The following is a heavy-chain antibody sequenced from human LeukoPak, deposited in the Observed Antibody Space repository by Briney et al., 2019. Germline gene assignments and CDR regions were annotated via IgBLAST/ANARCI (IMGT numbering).Heavy chain of an antibody. CDR1: GYTFTGYY. J-gene: IGHJ3*02. V-gene: IGHV1-2*02. D-gene: IGHD3-22*01. Sequence: ASVKVSCKASGYTFTGYYIHWVRQAPGQGLEWMGWINPDSGVTNYAQKFQGRVTMTRDTSISTAYMELSRLRSDDTAVYYCARDFTGNDSSGYYAFDIWGQGTMVTVSS. CDR2: INPDSGVT. CDR3: ARDFTGNDSSGYYAFDI.